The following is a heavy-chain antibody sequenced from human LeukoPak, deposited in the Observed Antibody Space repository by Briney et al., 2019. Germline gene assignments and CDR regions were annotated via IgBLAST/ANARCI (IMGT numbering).Heavy chain of an antibody. CDR3: ARRSPTADAFDI. Sequence: GASVKVSCKASGYSFSRNAINWVRQAPGQGLELMGWIDTKTGTPTYAQGFTGRFVFSLDISVSTAYLQISSLKAEDSAIYYCARRSPTADAFDIWGQGTMVTVSS. J-gene: IGHJ3*02. V-gene: IGHV7-4-1*02. CDR1: GYSFSRNA. CDR2: IDTKTGTP. D-gene: IGHD4-11*01.